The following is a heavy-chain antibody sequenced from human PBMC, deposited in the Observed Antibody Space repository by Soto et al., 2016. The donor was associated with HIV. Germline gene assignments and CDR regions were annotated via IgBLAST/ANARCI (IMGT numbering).Heavy chain of an antibody. Sequence: EVQLLESGGGLVQPGGSLRLSCAASGFTFSSYAMSWVRQAPGKGLEWVSAISGSGGSTYYADSVKGRFTISRDNSKNTLYLQMNSLRAEDTAVYYCAKDGSGSGGYIPYWYFDLWGRGTLVTVSS. V-gene: IGHV3-23*01. J-gene: IGHJ2*01. D-gene: IGHD2-15*01. CDR1: GFTFSSYA. CDR3: AKDGSGSGGYIPYWYFDL. CDR2: ISGSGGST.